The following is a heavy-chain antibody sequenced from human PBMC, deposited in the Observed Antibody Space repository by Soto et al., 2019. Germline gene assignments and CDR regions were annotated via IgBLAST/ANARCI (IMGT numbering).Heavy chain of an antibody. D-gene: IGHD6-19*01. Sequence: EVQLVESGGGLVQPGGSLRLSCAASGFTVSSNYMSWVRQAQGKGLEWVSVLFTGGSTYYADSVKGRFTISRHSSKNTVYLQMNSLRAEETAVYYCARDRYSSGWLDAFAIWGQGTMVTVSS. CDR3: ARDRYSSGWLDAFAI. J-gene: IGHJ3*02. CDR2: LFTGGST. CDR1: GFTVSSNY. V-gene: IGHV3-53*04.